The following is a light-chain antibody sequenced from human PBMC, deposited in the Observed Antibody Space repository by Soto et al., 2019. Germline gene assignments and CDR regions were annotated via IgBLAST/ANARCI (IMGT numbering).Light chain of an antibody. J-gene: IGKJ1*01. CDR1: QGIRTY. CDR2: AAS. Sequence: DIPMTRSPSSLSASVGDRVPITGRASQGIRTYVNWYQQQPGKAPKLLIDAASTLQGGVPSRCSGSGSGTIVTRNISSLQPEDFATDYCQQSYSTPWTVGQGTKVDIK. CDR3: QQSYSTPWT. V-gene: IGKV1-39*01.